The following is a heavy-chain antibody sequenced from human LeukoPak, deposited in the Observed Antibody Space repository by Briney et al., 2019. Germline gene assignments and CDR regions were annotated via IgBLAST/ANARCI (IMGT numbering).Heavy chain of an antibody. V-gene: IGHV3-53*01. D-gene: IGHD6-19*01. CDR1: GFTVSSNY. CDR2: IYSGGST. J-gene: IGHJ2*01. Sequence: PGGSLRLSCAASGFTVSSNYMSWVRQAPGKGLEWVSVIYSGGSTYYADSVKGRFTISRDNSKNTLYLQMNSLRAEDTAVYYCARVSSGWYFDLWGRGTLVTVSS. CDR3: ARVSSGWYFDL.